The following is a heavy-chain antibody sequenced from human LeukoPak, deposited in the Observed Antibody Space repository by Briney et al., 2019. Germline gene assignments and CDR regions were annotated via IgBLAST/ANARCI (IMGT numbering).Heavy chain of an antibody. CDR1: GFTFSSYT. J-gene: IGHJ4*02. V-gene: IGHV3-30*04. CDR3: ARDAYGSGSYSYFDY. CDR2: ISYDGRNE. Sequence: GRSLRLSCAASGFTFSSYTMHWVRQAPGKGLEWVALISYDGRNEFYADSVKGRFTISRDNSKNTLYLQMNSLRAEDTAVYYCARDAYGSGSYSYFDYWGQGTLVTVSS. D-gene: IGHD3-10*01.